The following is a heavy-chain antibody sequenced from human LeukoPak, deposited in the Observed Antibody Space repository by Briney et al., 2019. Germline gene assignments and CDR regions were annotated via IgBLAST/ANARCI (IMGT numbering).Heavy chain of an antibody. Sequence: RPGGSLRLSCAASGFTFNSYAMSWVRQAPGKGLEWVSAISGSGGSTYYADSVKGRFTISRDNSKNTLYLQMNSLRAEDTAVYYCAKRGHYGSGSLPYYFDYWGQGTLVTVSS. CDR2: ISGSGGST. J-gene: IGHJ4*02. V-gene: IGHV3-23*01. D-gene: IGHD3-10*01. CDR1: GFTFNSYA. CDR3: AKRGHYGSGSLPYYFDY.